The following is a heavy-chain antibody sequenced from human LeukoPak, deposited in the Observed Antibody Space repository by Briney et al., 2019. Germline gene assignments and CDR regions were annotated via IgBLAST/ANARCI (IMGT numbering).Heavy chain of an antibody. J-gene: IGHJ6*04. D-gene: IGHD5-18*01. CDR3: ARWIQLWQRYGMDV. Sequence: GRSLRLSCAASGFTFSSSGMHSVRDAPGTGLERVGVISYDGSNKYYADSVKGRFTISRDNSKNTLYLQMNSLRAEDTAVYYCARWIQLWQRYGMDVWGKGTTVTVSS. CDR1: GFTFSSSG. CDR2: ISYDGSNK. V-gene: IGHV3-30*03.